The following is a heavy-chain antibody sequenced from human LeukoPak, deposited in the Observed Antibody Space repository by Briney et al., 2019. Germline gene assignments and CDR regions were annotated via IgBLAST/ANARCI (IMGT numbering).Heavy chain of an antibody. Sequence: GGSLRLSCAASGFTFSTYWMSWPRQAPGKGLEWVANIKEDGSESYYGDSVKGRFSIYRDNARSLVFLQMNSLRVEDSAVYYCARDEVGGLFDFWGGGTLIPVS. CDR2: IKEDGSES. CDR3: ARDEVGGLFDF. V-gene: IGHV3-7*01. CDR1: GFTFSTYW. J-gene: IGHJ4*02. D-gene: IGHD2-2*01.